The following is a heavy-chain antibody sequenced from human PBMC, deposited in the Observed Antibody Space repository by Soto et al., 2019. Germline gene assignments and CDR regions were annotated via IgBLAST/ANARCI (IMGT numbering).Heavy chain of an antibody. CDR1: GGSISPYY. CDR2: ISYSGFA. Sequence: SETLSLTCTVSGGSISPYYWSWIRQPPGKGLEWIGHISYSGFANYNPSLNGRLTISVDTSKNQLSLKLSSVTAADTAVYYCARLERTVTCYYYHFGVDVWGPGTTVPVSS. V-gene: IGHV4-59*01. D-gene: IGHD4-17*01. J-gene: IGHJ6*01. CDR3: ARLERTVTCYYYHFGVDV.